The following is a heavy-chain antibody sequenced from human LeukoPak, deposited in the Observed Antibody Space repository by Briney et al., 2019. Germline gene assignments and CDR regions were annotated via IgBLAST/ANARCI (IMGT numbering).Heavy chain of an antibody. CDR1: GGSISSYY. Sequence: SETLSLTCTVSGGSISSYYWSWIRQPAGKGLEWIGRIYTSGSTNYNPSLKSRVTMSVDTSKNQFSLKLSSVTAADTAVYYCARSKVVPAAISAYYMDVWGKGTTVTVSS. J-gene: IGHJ6*03. CDR2: IYTSGST. D-gene: IGHD2-2*02. V-gene: IGHV4-4*07. CDR3: ARSKVVPAAISAYYMDV.